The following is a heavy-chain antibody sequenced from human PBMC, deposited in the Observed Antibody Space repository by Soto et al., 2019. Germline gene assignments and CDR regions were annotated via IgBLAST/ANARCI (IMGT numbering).Heavy chain of an antibody. V-gene: IGHV4-34*01. Sequence: QVQLQQWGAGLLKPSETLSLTCAVYGGSFSGYYWSWIRQPPGKGLEWIGEINHSGSTNYNPSLKSRVTISVDTSKNQFSLKLSSVTAADTAVYYCGRAVTAMGSYYYYYGMDVWGQGTTVTVSS. J-gene: IGHJ6*02. CDR2: INHSGST. CDR1: GGSFSGYY. D-gene: IGHD5-18*01. CDR3: GRAVTAMGSYYYYYGMDV.